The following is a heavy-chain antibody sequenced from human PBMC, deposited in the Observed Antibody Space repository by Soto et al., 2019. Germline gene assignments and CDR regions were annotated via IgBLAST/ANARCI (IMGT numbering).Heavy chain of an antibody. CDR1: GFTFSSYG. CDR3: AKPMVRGPGTNWFDP. J-gene: IGHJ5*02. V-gene: IGHV3-30*18. Sequence: QVQLVESGGGVVQPGRSLRLSCAASGFTFSSYGMHWVRQAPGKGLEWVAVISYDGSNKYYADSVKGRFTISRDNSKNTLYLQMNSLRAEDTAVYYCAKPMVRGPGTNWFDPWGQGTLVTVSS. CDR2: ISYDGSNK. D-gene: IGHD3-10*01.